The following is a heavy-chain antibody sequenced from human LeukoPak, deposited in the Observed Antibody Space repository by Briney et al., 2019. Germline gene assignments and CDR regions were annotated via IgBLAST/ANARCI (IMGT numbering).Heavy chain of an antibody. J-gene: IGHJ4*02. D-gene: IGHD5-12*01. CDR2: IYYSGST. V-gene: IGHV4-59*08. CDR3: ARRAGYSGPRVYFDY. CDR1: GGSISSYY. Sequence: SETLSLTCTVSGGSISSYYWSWIRQPPGKGLEWIGYIYYSGSTNYNPSLKSRVTISVDTSKNQFSLKLSSVTAADTAVYYCARRAGYSGPRVYFDYWGQGTLVTVSS.